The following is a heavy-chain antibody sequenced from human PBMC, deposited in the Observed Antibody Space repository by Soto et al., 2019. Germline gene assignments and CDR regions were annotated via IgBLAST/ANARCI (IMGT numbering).Heavy chain of an antibody. CDR2: INHSGST. CDR1: GGAFSGYC. D-gene: IGHD4-17*01. Sequence: ASETLSLTCAVYGGAFSGYCWSWIRQPPGKGLEWIGEINHSGSTNYNPSLKSRVTISVDTSKNQFSLKLSSVTAADTAVYYCARGSPTTVILIWGQGTLVTVSS. CDR3: ARGSPTTVILI. V-gene: IGHV4-34*01. J-gene: IGHJ4*02.